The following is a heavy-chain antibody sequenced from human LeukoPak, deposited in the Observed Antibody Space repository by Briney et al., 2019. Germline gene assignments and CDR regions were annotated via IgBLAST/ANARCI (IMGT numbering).Heavy chain of an antibody. D-gene: IGHD2-15*01. Sequence: HPGGSLRLSCAASGFTFSSHGMHWARQAPGKGLEWVAVIWYDGSNKYYADSVKGRFTISRDNSKNTLYLQLSRLRAEDTAVYYCARDGSQSCSAGSCDWFDPWGQGALVTVSS. J-gene: IGHJ5*02. CDR1: GFTFSSHG. CDR3: ARDGSQSCSAGSCDWFDP. CDR2: IWYDGSNK. V-gene: IGHV3-33*01.